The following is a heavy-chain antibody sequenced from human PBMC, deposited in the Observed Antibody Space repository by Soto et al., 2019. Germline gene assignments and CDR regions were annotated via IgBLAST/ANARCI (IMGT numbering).Heavy chain of an antibody. J-gene: IGHJ4*02. CDR3: ARDGDGNSLAY. V-gene: IGHV1-69*01. D-gene: IGHD7-27*01. CDR1: GGTFTTYT. CDR2: IIPIFGAS. Sequence: QVQLVLSGPEVKKPGSSVKVSCKSSGGTFTTYTFSWVRQAPGQGLEWMAGIIPIFGASKSAQKYQDRVAITTDESTRTIYMELSSLRSDDTAVYYCARDGDGNSLAYWGQGTLVTVSS.